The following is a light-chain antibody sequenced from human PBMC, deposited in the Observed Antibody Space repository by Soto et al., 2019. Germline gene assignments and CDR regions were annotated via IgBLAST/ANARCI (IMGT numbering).Light chain of an antibody. V-gene: IGLV2-8*01. J-gene: IGLJ1*01. CDR3: SSYAGNNIYYV. CDR1: SSNIGSNF. Sequence: QSVLTQPPSASGTPGQRVTISCSGSSSNIGSNFVSWYQQHPGKAPKLMIFEVSKRPSGVPDRFSGSKSGSTASLTVSGLQAEDEADYYCSSYAGNNIYYVFGTGTKVTVL. CDR2: EVS.